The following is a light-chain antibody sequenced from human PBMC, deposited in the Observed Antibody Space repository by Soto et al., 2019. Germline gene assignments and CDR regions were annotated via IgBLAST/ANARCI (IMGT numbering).Light chain of an antibody. CDR2: AAS. Sequence: DIQMTQSPSSLSASVGDRVTITCRASQNINNYLNWYQQRPGKAPKLLIYAASTLQSGVPSRFSGSGSGTDFTLAISSRQPEDFASYYCQQSYIDPWGTCGQGTKVESK. J-gene: IGKJ1*01. V-gene: IGKV1-39*01. CDR1: QNINNY. CDR3: QQSYIDPWGT.